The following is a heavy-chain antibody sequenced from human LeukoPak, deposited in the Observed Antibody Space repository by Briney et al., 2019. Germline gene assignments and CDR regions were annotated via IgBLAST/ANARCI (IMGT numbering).Heavy chain of an antibody. CDR2: ISYDGSNK. Sequence: GRSLRLSCAASGFTFSSYAMHWVRQAPGKGLEWVAVISYDGSNKYYADSVKGRFTISRDNSKNTLYLQMNSLRAEDTAVYYCAKDSLLWFGEFLDRLEGHYGMDVWGQGTTVTVSS. J-gene: IGHJ6*02. D-gene: IGHD3-10*01. V-gene: IGHV3-30-3*01. CDR3: AKDSLLWFGEFLDRLEGHYGMDV. CDR1: GFTFSSYA.